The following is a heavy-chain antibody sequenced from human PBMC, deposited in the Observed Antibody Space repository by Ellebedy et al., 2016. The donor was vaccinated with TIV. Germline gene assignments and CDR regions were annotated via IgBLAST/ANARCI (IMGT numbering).Heavy chain of an antibody. CDR1: GGSINNYY. V-gene: IGHV4-59*03. CDR2: VYHSGST. J-gene: IGHJ6*02. CDR3: AAEGYGMDV. Sequence: MPSETLSLTCTISGGSINNYYWTWIRQPPGKGLEWIGYVYHSGSTDYNPSLESRVTISIDTSKKQFSLKMSSVTAADTAMYYCAAEGYGMDVWGQGTTVTVSS.